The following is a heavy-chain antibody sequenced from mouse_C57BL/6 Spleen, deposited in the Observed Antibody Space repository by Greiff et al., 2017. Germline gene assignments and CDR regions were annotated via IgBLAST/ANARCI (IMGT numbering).Heavy chain of an antibody. CDR2: IWSGGST. Sequence: VKLMESGPGLVQPSQSLSITCTVSGFSLTSYGVHWVRQSPGKGLEWLGVIWSGGSTDYNAAFISSLSISKDNSKSQVFFRRNSLQADDTAIYYCTRYDYDGGFAYWGQGTLVTVSA. CDR1: GFSLTSYG. J-gene: IGHJ3*01. CDR3: TRYDYDGGFAY. D-gene: IGHD2-4*01. V-gene: IGHV2-2*01.